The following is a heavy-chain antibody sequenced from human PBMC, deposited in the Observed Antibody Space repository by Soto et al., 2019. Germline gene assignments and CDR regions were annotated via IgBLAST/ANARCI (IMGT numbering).Heavy chain of an antibody. V-gene: IGHV3-23*01. J-gene: IGHJ4*02. D-gene: IGHD6-13*01. CDR1: GFTFSSYA. Sequence: PGGSLSLSCAASGFTFSSYAMNWVRQAPGKGLEWVSVISGSGDSTYYADSVKGRFTISRDNSKNTLYLQMNSLRTEDTAVYYWARRGPGNYLDYVGQGTLVTGSS. CDR2: ISGSGDST. CDR3: ARRGPGNYLDY.